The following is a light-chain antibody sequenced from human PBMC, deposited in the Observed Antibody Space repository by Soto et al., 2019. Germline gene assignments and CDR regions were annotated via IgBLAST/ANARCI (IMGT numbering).Light chain of an antibody. CDR2: DVN. J-gene: IGLJ7*01. Sequence: QSALTQPRSVSGSPGQSVAISCTGTSSDVGGYNYVSWYQQYPGKAPKLMIYDVNKWPSGVPDRFSGSKSGNTASLTISGLQAEDEADYYCSSYAGSNTGAFGGGTQLTVL. CDR3: SSYAGSNTGA. V-gene: IGLV2-11*01. CDR1: SSDVGGYNY.